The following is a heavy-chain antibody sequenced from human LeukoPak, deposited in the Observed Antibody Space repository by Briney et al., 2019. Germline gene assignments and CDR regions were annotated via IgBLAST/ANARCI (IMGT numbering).Heavy chain of an antibody. CDR1: GGSISSYY. Sequence: SETLSLTCTVSGGSISSYYWSWIRQPPGKGLEWIGYIYYSGSTNYNPSLKSRVTISVDTSKNQFSLKLSSVTAADTAVYYCAKILGYCSGGSCYSALGAFDIWGQGTMVTVSS. CDR2: IYYSGST. D-gene: IGHD2-15*01. V-gene: IGHV4-59*08. CDR3: AKILGYCSGGSCYSALGAFDI. J-gene: IGHJ3*02.